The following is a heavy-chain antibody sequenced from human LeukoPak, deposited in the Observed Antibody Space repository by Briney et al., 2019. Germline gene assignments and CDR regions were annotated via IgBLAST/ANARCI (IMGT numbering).Heavy chain of an antibody. Sequence: QAGGSLRLSCEGSGYTFSSYATHWVRQAPGKGLEYVAAISSDGCITYFANFVKGRFTISRDNSKNTLYLQMGSLRTEDMAVYYCARVSGWYWFDQWGQGTLVTVSS. CDR3: ARVSGWYWFDQ. CDR2: ISSDGCIT. CDR1: GYTFSSYA. J-gene: IGHJ5*02. V-gene: IGHV3-64*01. D-gene: IGHD6-19*01.